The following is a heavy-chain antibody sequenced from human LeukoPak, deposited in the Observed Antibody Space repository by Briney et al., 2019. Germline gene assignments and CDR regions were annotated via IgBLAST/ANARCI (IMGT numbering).Heavy chain of an antibody. CDR1: GGTFSSYA. V-gene: IGHV1-69*04. J-gene: IGHJ4*02. CDR3: ARIGLRVVNFIDY. CDR2: IIPILGIA. Sequence: SVKVSCKASGGTFSSYAISWVRQAPGQGLEWMGRIIPILGIANYAQKFQGRVTITADKSTSTAYMELSSLRSEDTAVYYCARIGLRVVNFIDYWGQGTLVTVSS. D-gene: IGHD3-3*01.